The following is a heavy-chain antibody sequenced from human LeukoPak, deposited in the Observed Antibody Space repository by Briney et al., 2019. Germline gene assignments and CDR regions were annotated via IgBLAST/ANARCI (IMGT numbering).Heavy chain of an antibody. Sequence: PSETLSLTCTVSGGSISSSSYYWSWIRQPPGKGLEWIGEINHSGSTNYNPSLKSRVTISVDTSKNQFSLKLSSVTAADTAVYYCASGSSWYPKSWGQGTLVTVSS. D-gene: IGHD6-13*01. V-gene: IGHV4-39*07. J-gene: IGHJ5*02. CDR2: INHSGST. CDR1: GGSISSSSYY. CDR3: ASGSSWYPKS.